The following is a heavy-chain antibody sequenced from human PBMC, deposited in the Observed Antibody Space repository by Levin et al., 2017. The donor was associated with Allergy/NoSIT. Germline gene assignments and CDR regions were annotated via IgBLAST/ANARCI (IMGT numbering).Heavy chain of an antibody. V-gene: IGHV3-30-3*01. J-gene: IGHJ4*02. CDR3: ARVSQYQLLYYFDY. Sequence: GGSLRLSCAASGFTFSSYAMHWVRQAPGKGLEWVAVISYDGSNKYYADSVKGRFTISRDNSKNTLYLQMNSLRAEDTAVYYCARVSQYQLLYYFDYWGQGTLVTVSS. D-gene: IGHD2-2*01. CDR1: GFTFSSYA. CDR2: ISYDGSNK.